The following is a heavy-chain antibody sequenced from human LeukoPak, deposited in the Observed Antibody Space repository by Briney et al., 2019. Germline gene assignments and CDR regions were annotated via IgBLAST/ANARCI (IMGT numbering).Heavy chain of an antibody. CDR3: ARMVYNWSDVSWFDP. Sequence: SETLSLTCAVYGGSFSGYYWSWIRQPPGKGLEWIGEINHSGSTNYNPSLKSRVTISVDTSKNQFSLKLSSVTAADTAVYYCARMVYNWSDVSWFDPWGQGTLVTVSS. J-gene: IGHJ5*02. D-gene: IGHD1-20*01. V-gene: IGHV4-34*01. CDR1: GGSFSGYY. CDR2: INHSGST.